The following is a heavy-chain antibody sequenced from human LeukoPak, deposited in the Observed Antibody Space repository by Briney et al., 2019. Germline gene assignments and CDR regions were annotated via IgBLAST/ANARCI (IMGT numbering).Heavy chain of an antibody. CDR1: GGSISSGSYY. D-gene: IGHD5-18*01. V-gene: IGHV4-61*02. CDR3: ARASETAMVTL. J-gene: IGHJ4*02. CDR2: IYTSGST. Sequence: SETLSLTCTVSGGSISSGSYYWSWIRQPAGKGLEWIGRIYTSGSTNYNPSLKSRVTISVDTSKNQFSLKLTSVTAADTAIYFCARASETAMVTLWGQGTLVTVSS.